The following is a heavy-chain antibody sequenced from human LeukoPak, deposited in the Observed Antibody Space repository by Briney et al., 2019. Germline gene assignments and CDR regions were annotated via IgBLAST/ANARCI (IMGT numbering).Heavy chain of an antibody. CDR3: AKSRNPYDYVTVWFDP. J-gene: IGHJ5*02. CDR1: GFTFSSYA. CDR2: ISGSGGST. V-gene: IGHV3-23*01. Sequence: QAGGSLRLSCAASGFTFSSYAMSWVRQAPGKGLEWVSAISGSGGSTYYADSVKGRFTISRDNSKNTLYLQMNSLRAEDTAVYYCAKSRNPYDYVTVWFDPWGQGTLVTVSS. D-gene: IGHD3-16*01.